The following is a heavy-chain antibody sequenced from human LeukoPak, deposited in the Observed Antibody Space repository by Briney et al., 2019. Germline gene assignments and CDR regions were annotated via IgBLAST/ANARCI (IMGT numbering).Heavy chain of an antibody. CDR1: GGSISSYY. CDR3: ARKWRIDNWFDP. J-gene: IGHJ5*02. CDR2: IYYSGST. V-gene: IGHV4-59*01. D-gene: IGHD5-12*01. Sequence: PSETLSLTCTVSGGSISSYYWSWIRQPPGKGLEWIGYIYYSGSTNYNPSLKSRVTISVDTSKNQFSLKLSSVTAADTAVYYCARKWRIDNWFDPWGQGTLVTVSS.